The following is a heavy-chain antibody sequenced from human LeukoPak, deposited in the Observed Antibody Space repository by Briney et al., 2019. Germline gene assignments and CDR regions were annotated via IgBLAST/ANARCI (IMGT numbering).Heavy chain of an antibody. J-gene: IGHJ4*02. CDR1: GGSISSYY. V-gene: IGHV4-59*08. D-gene: IGHD2-15*01. CDR3: ARSYCSGGSCWVYFDY. CDR2: IYYSGST. Sequence: SETLSLTCTVSGGSISSYYWSWIRQPPGEGLEWIGNIYYSGSTNYNPSLKSRVTISVDTSKNQFSLKLSSVTAADTAIYYCARSYCSGGSCWVYFDYWGQGTLVTVSS.